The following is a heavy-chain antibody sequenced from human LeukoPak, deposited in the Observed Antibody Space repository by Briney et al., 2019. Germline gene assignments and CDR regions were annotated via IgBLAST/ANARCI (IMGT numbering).Heavy chain of an antibody. D-gene: IGHD4-17*01. Sequence: GESLTISCKTSGYSFTNYWIIWVRQVPGEGLEWMGRFDPRDSQSNYSPSFQGHVTISTDNSITTAYLQWSSLRASDTAMYYCAAYGDNPHYWGQGTQVSVSS. J-gene: IGHJ4*02. V-gene: IGHV5-10-1*01. CDR1: GYSFTNYW. CDR3: AAYGDNPHY. CDR2: FDPRDSQS.